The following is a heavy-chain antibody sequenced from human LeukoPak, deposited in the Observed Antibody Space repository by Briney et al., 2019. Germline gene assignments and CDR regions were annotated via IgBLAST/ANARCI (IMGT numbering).Heavy chain of an antibody. D-gene: IGHD3-10*01. CDR1: GYSISSGKY. CDR2: INHSGST. Sequence: PSETLSLTCTVSGYSISSGKYWAWIRQTPGKGLEWIGEINHSGSTNYNPSLKSRVTISVDTSKNQFSLKLSSVTAADTAVYYCARVRVWFGELSDYWGQGTLVTVSS. V-gene: IGHV4-38-2*02. CDR3: ARVRVWFGELSDY. J-gene: IGHJ4*02.